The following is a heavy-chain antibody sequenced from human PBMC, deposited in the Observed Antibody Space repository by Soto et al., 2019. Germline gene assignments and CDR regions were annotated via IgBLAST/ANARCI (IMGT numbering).Heavy chain of an antibody. CDR2: ISSSSRTT. V-gene: IGHV3-48*02. Sequence: PGGSLRLSCAASGFTFSSDHMNWVRQAPGKGLEGVSYISSSSRTTYYADSVKGRFTISRDNAKNSLYLQMNSLIDDDTAVYYCERRQYRAYIDYWDQGTLLTVSS. J-gene: IGHJ4*02. CDR1: GFTFSSDH. CDR3: ERRQYRAYIDY. D-gene: IGHD2-2*02.